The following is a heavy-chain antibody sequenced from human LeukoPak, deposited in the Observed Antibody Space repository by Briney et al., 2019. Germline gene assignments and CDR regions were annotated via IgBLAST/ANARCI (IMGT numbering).Heavy chain of an antibody. CDR1: GGSISSYY. J-gene: IGHJ6*02. CDR2: IYTSGST. CDR3: ARDSIVVVPAATRTYYYYGMDV. D-gene: IGHD2-2*01. V-gene: IGHV4-4*07. Sequence: SETLSLTCTVSGGSISSYYWSWIRQPAGKGLEWIGRIYTSGSTNYNPSLKGRVTMSVDTSKNQFSLKLSSVTAADTAVYYCARDSIVVVPAATRTYYYYGMDVWGQGTTVTVSS.